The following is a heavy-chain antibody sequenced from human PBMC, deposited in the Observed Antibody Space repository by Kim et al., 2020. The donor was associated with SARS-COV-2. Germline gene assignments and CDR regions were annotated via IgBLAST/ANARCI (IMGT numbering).Heavy chain of an antibody. CDR3: SRRKVSAPNYEMDV. CDR2: ITSRLNNYAT. CDR1: GFTFSESD. V-gene: IGHV3-73*01. Sequence: GSLRLSCATSGFTFSESDIHWVRQPPGKGLEWVGRITSRLNNYATAYAASVQGRFTLSRDDSRSTAFLQMNSLKTEDTAAYYCSRRKVSAPNYEMDVWGQGTTVTVSS. D-gene: IGHD3-3*01. J-gene: IGHJ6*02.